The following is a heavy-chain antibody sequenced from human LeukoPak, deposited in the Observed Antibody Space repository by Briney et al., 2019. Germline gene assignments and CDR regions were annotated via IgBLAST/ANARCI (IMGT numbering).Heavy chain of an antibody. CDR2: IYYSGSS. CDR1: GGSISSSSSY. Sequence: SETLSLTCSVSGGSISSSSSYWGWIRQPPGKGLEWIGSIYYSGSSFDNPALKSRVTISVDTSKNQFSLKLSSVTATDTAVYYCARHRSGWLQSSFDYWGQGTLVTVSS. J-gene: IGHJ4*02. V-gene: IGHV4-39*01. CDR3: ARHRSGWLQSSFDY. D-gene: IGHD5-24*01.